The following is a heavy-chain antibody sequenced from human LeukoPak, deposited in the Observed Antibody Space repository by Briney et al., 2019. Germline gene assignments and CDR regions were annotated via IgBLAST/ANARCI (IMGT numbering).Heavy chain of an antibody. D-gene: IGHD3-10*01. CDR3: ARGSSMVRGVISGAYYYYSMDV. CDR2: IYHSGST. Sequence: SQTLSLTCAVSGGSISSVGYSWSWIRQPPGRGLEWIGYIYHSGSTYYNTSPKSRVTISVDRSQNPFSLKLSSVTAADTAAYYCARGSSMVRGVISGAYYYYSMDVWGQGTTVTVSS. CDR1: GGSISSVGYS. V-gene: IGHV4-30-2*01. J-gene: IGHJ6*02.